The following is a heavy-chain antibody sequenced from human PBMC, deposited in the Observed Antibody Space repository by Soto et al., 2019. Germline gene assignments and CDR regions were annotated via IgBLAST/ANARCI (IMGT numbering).Heavy chain of an antibody. D-gene: IGHD6-13*01. CDR1: GFTVSSNY. CDR3: AISYSTSWLTPFDQ. J-gene: IGHJ4*02. CDR2: IFSVGST. V-gene: IGHV3-66*01. Sequence: EVQLVESGGGLVQPGGSLRLSCAASGFTVSSNYMNWVRQAPWKGLEWVSIIFSVGSTYYADSVQCRFTISRDSSHSTLYLPMSTHRAEDTAVYYCAISYSTSWLTPFDQLGQGTLVTVSS.